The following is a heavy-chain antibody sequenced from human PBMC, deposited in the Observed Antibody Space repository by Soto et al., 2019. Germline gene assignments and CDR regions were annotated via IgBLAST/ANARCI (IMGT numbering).Heavy chain of an antibody. CDR3: SGSWERINYYYYGMDV. J-gene: IGHJ6*02. V-gene: IGHV4-4*02. CDR1: GGSISSSNW. D-gene: IGHD6-13*01. CDR2: IYHSGST. Sequence: PSETLSLTCAVSGGSISSSNWWSWVRQPPGKGLEWIGEIYHSGSTNYNPSLKSRVTISVDKSKNQFSLKLSSVTAADTAVYYCSGSWERINYYYYGMDVWGQGTTVTVSS.